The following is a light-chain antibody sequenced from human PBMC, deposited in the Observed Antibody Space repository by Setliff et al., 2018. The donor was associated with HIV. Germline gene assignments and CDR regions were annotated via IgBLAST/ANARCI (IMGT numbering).Light chain of an antibody. V-gene: IGLV2-23*02. J-gene: IGLJ1*01. CDR1: SSDLGSYNL. CDR2: EVS. Sequence: LTQPAPVSGSPGQSITISCNGTSSDLGSYNLVSWYQEPPGKVPKLIIYEVSKRSSGLSYRFSGSKSGNTASLTISGLQAEDEADYHCCSYAGTNIFVFGTGTKVTVL. CDR3: CSYAGTNIFV.